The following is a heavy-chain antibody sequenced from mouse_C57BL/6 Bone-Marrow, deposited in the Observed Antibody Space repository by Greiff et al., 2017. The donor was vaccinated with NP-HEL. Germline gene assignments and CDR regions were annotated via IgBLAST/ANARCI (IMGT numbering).Heavy chain of an antibody. CDR2: IYPGGGYT. CDR1: GYTFTNYW. J-gene: IGHJ3*01. D-gene: IGHD4-1*01. V-gene: IGHV1-63*01. Sequence: VQLQQSGAELVRPGTSVKMSCKASGYTFTNYWIGWAKQRPGHGLEWIGDIYPGGGYTNYNEKFKGKATLTADKSSSTAYMQFSSLTSEASAIYYCARWGTLGAWFAYWGQGTLVTVSA. CDR3: ARWGTLGAWFAY.